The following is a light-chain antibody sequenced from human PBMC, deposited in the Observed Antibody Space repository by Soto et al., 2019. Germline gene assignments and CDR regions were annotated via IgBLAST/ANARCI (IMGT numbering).Light chain of an antibody. J-gene: IGLJ1*01. CDR1: SSDVGGYSF. CDR2: DVS. V-gene: IGLV2-14*01. CDR3: SSYTTSNSAYV. Sequence: QSALTQPASVSASPGQSITISCTGTSSDVGGYSFVSWYQQHPGKAPKLMIYDVSSRPSGVSNRFSGSKSGNTASLTISGLPTEDEADYYCSSYTTSNSAYVFRTWTKVTL.